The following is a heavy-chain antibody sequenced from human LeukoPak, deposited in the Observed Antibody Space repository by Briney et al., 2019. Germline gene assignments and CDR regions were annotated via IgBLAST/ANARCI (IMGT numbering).Heavy chain of an antibody. J-gene: IGHJ4*02. D-gene: IGHD5-24*01. V-gene: IGHV3-66*04. CDR1: EFIISGIY. CDR2: IYSNGST. Sequence: GGSLRLSCAASEFIISGIYMSWVRQAPGKGLEWVSVIYSNGSTYYADSVKGRFTISRDNSKNILFLQMNSLRVEDTAIYYCAKQMAVDYFDYWGQGTLVTVSS. CDR3: AKQMAVDYFDY.